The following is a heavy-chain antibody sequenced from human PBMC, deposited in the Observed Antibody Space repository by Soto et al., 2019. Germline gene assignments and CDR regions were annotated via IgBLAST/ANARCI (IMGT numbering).Heavy chain of an antibody. CDR2: IKSKTDGGTT. J-gene: IGHJ3*02. D-gene: IGHD3-10*01. V-gene: IGHV3-15*07. CDR3: TRERAVRGVIIDDAFDI. CDR1: GFTFTNAW. Sequence: GGSLRLSCSASGFTFTNAWMNWVRQAPGKGLEWVGRIKSKTDGGTTDYAASVKGRFTISRDDSKNTAYLQMNSLKTEDTAVYYCTRERAVRGVIIDDAFDIWGQGTMVTVSS.